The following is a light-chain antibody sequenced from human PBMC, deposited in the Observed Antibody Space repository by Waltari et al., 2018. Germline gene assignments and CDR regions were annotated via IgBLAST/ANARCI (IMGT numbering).Light chain of an antibody. CDR2: RNN. V-gene: IGLV3-9*01. CDR3: QVWDSSIFYV. Sequence: SYELTQPLSVSVALGQTARISCGGNNIGSKNVHWYQKKSGQAPVLVIYRNNNRPPGVPERFSGSNSGNTATLTISRAQAGDEADYYCQVWDSSIFYVFATGTKVTVL. J-gene: IGLJ1*01. CDR1: NIGSKN.